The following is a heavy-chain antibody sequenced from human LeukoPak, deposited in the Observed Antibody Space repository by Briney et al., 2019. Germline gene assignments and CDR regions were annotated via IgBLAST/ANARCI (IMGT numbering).Heavy chain of an antibody. V-gene: IGHV1-46*01. CDR3: AREGGYCSGGSCLPLY. J-gene: IGHJ4*02. D-gene: IGHD2-15*01. CDR2: INPSGGGT. Sequence: ASVKVSCKASGYTFTGYYMHWVRQAPGQGLEWMGWINPSGGGTSYAQKFQGRVTMTRDTSTSTVYMELSSLRSEDTAVYYCAREGGYCSGGSCLPLYWGQGTLVTVSS. CDR1: GYTFTGYY.